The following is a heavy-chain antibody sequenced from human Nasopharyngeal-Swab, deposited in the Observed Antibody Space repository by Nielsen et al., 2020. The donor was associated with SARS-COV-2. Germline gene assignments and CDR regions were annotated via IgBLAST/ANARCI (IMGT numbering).Heavy chain of an antibody. Sequence: ASVKVSCKASGYTFTGYYMHWVRQAPGQGLEWMGRINPNSGGTNYAQKFQGRVTMTRDTSIGTAYMELSRLRSDDTAVYYCARDDLTAYDAFDIWGQGTMVTVSS. J-gene: IGHJ3*02. CDR3: ARDDLTAYDAFDI. CDR1: GYTFTGYY. CDR2: INPNSGGT. D-gene: IGHD7-27*01. V-gene: IGHV1-2*06.